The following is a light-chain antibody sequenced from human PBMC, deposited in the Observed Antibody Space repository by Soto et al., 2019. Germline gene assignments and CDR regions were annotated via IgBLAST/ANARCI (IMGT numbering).Light chain of an antibody. Sequence: DIQMTQSPSTLSASVGDRVTITCRASQDIHNYLAWYQQKPGEAPKLLIYEAANLESGVPSRFSGSGTGTEFTLTIRSLQPDDFATYYCQQSNNYPWTFGQGTRVEI. CDR2: EAA. CDR3: QQSNNYPWT. CDR1: QDIHNY. V-gene: IGKV1-5*03. J-gene: IGKJ1*01.